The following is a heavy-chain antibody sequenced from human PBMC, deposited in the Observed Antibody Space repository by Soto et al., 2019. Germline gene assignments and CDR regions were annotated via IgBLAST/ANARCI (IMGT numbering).Heavy chain of an antibody. CDR1: GFTFSSYA. CDR3: ARAPTSLLVRSRLYWFDP. J-gene: IGHJ5*02. V-gene: IGHV3-30-3*01. CDR2: IPYDGSNK. D-gene: IGHD3-10*01. Sequence: GGSLRLSCAASGFTFSSYAMHWVRQAPGTGLEWVAVIPYDGSNKYYADSVKGRFTISRDNSKNTLYLQMNSLRAEDTAVYYCARAPTSLLVRSRLYWFDPWGQGTLVTVSS.